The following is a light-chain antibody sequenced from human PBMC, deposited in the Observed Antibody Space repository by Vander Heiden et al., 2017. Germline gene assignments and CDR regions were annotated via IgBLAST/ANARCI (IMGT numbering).Light chain of an antibody. CDR2: AAS. J-gene: IGKJ1*01. CDR1: QGIRND. V-gene: IGKV1-17*01. CDR3: LKHNSYPWT. Sequence: DIPMTQSPSSLSASAGDRVTLTCRASQGIRNDLGWYQQKPGKAPKRLIYAASSLQSGVPSRFSGSGSGTEFTSTISSLQPEDLATDCGLKHNSYPWTFGQGTKVEIK.